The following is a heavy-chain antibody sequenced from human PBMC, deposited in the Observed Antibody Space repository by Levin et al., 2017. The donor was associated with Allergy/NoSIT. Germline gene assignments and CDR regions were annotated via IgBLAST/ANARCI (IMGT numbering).Heavy chain of an antibody. D-gene: IGHD3-10*01. CDR2: ISYDGSNK. CDR1: GFTFSSYA. Sequence: SCAASGFTFSSYAMHWVRQAPGKGLEWVAVISYDGSNKYYADSVKGRFTISRDNSKNTLYLQMNSLRAEDTAVYYCARGGLLLWFREGFDYWGQGTLVTVSS. V-gene: IGHV3-30-3*01. CDR3: ARGGLLLWFREGFDY. J-gene: IGHJ4*02.